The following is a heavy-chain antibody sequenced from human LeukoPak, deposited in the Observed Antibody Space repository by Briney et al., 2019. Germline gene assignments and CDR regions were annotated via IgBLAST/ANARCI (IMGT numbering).Heavy chain of an antibody. CDR2: ISSSYSTI. J-gene: IGHJ4*02. D-gene: IGHD1-26*01. Sequence: PGGSLRLSCAASGFTFSDYSMNWIRQAPGQGLELVSYISSSYSTIYYADPLKGRFTISRDNAKNYQYLQMNSPRADDTAVYYCAREAVGAHRFGCWGQVTLVTVAS. CDR1: GFTFSDYS. CDR3: AREAVGAHRFGC. V-gene: IGHV3-11*01.